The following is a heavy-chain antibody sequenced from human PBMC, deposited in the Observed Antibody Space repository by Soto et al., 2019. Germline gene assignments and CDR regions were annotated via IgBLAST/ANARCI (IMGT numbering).Heavy chain of an antibody. CDR1: GGTFSSYA. CDR3: ARTPDYYDSSGYYLYYFDY. CDR2: IIPIFGTA. V-gene: IGHV1-69*13. J-gene: IGHJ4*02. Sequence: GASVKVSCKASGGTFSSYAISWVRQAPGQGLEWMGGIIPIFGTANYAQKFQGRVTITADESTSTAYMELSSLRSEDTAVYYCARTPDYYDSSGYYLYYFDYWGQGTLVTVSS. D-gene: IGHD3-22*01.